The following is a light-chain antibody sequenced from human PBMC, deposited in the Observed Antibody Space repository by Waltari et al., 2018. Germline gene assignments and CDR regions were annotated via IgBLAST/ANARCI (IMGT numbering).Light chain of an antibody. CDR1: QSVTSSH. CDR2: GAS. V-gene: IGKV3-20*01. J-gene: IGKJ1*01. Sequence: ETVLTQSPGTLSLSPGERATLSCRASQSVTSSHLAWYQQKPGQAPRLLIYGASSRATGMPDMFSGSGSGTDFTLTITRLEPEDFAVYYCQQYGNSPRTFGQGTEVEIK. CDR3: QQYGNSPRT.